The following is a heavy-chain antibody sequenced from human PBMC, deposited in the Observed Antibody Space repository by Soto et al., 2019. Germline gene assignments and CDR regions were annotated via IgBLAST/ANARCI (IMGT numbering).Heavy chain of an antibody. CDR1: VFSLDVYG. Sequence: GGSLRLSCVGSVFSLDVYGMNWVRQAPGKGLEWISYIRDDSSIVYYADSVEGRFTISRDNAKNSLYLQMNSLRAEDTAVYYCAKDIGVGATALDYWGQGTLVTLSS. D-gene: IGHD1-26*01. CDR3: AKDIGVGATALDY. V-gene: IGHV3-48*01. J-gene: IGHJ4*02. CDR2: IRDDSSIV.